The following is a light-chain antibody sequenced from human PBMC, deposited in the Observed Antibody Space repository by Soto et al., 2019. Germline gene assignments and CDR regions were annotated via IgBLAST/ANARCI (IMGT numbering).Light chain of an antibody. J-gene: IGLJ3*02. V-gene: IGLV2-8*01. CDR3: SSFASRNTWV. Sequence: QSALTQPPSASGAPGQSVTISCTGTSSDVGAYHYVSWYQQHAGKAPKRVIYEVTKRPSGVPDRFSGSKSANTASLTVSGLQAEDEADYYCSSFASRNTWVFGGGTKLTVL. CDR1: SSDVGAYHY. CDR2: EVT.